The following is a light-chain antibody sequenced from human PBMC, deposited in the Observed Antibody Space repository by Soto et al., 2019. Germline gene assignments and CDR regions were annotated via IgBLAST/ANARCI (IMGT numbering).Light chain of an antibody. CDR2: GAS. CDR1: QSVSSSY. CDR3: HHYGNSPPFT. V-gene: IGKV3-20*01. Sequence: EIVLTQSPGTLSLSPGERATLSCRASQSVSSSYFAWYQQKPGQTPRLLIYGASSRATGIPDRFSGSGSGTDFTLTISRLEPEDFAVYYCHHYGNSPPFTFGPGTKVDIK. J-gene: IGKJ3*01.